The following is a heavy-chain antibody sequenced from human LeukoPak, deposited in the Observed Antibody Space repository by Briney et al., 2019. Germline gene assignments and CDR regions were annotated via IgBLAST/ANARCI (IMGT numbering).Heavy chain of an antibody. D-gene: IGHD1/OR15-1a*01. CDR3: ARAPNNAWRNFDC. V-gene: IGHV3-30*04. CDR1: GFTFSAYA. J-gene: IGHJ4*02. CDR2: ISPAENKD. Sequence: GGSLRLSCAASGFTFSAYAMHWFRQAPGKGLEWLAVISPAENKDNHADSAKGRFTISRDNSKDTLYLQMNSLRPEDTAVYYCARAPNNAWRNFDCWGQGTLVTVSS.